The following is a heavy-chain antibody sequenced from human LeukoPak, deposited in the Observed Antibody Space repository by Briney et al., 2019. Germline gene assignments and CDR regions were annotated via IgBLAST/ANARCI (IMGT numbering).Heavy chain of an antibody. CDR2: IRSKAYGGTT. V-gene: IGHV3-49*03. CDR3: TRDCSGGSCSN. Sequence: GGSLRLSCTAAGFTFGDYAMSWFRQAPGKGLEWVGFIRSKAYGGTTEYAASVKGRFTISRDDSKSIAYLQMNSLKTEDTAVYYCTRDCSGGSCSNWGQGTLVTVSS. D-gene: IGHD2-15*01. J-gene: IGHJ4*02. CDR1: GFTFGDYA.